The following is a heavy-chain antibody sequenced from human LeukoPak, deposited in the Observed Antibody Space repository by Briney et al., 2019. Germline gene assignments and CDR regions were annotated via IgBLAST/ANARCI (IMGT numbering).Heavy chain of an antibody. J-gene: IGHJ4*02. CDR3: VKERSSGWYDFDY. CDR1: GFTFSSYA. V-gene: IGHV3-64D*06. D-gene: IGHD6-19*01. Sequence: GGSLRLSCSASGFTFSSYAMHWVRQAPGKGLEYVSGISSNWGSTYYADSVKGRFTISRDNSKNTLYLQMSSLRAEDTAVYYCVKERSSGWYDFDYWGQGTLVTVSS. CDR2: ISSNWGST.